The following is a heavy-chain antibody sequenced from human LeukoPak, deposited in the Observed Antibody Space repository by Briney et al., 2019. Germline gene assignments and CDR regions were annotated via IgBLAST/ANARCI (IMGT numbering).Heavy chain of an antibody. D-gene: IGHD3-22*01. CDR3: ARGRYYDSSGSTMFDY. V-gene: IGHV1-8*01. Sequence: GASVKVSCKASGYTFTSYDINWVRQATGQGLEWMGWMNPNSGNTGYAQKFQGRVTMTRNTSISTAYMELSSLRSEDTAVYYCARGRYYDSSGSTMFDYWGQGTLVTVSS. J-gene: IGHJ4*02. CDR2: MNPNSGNT. CDR1: GYTFTSYD.